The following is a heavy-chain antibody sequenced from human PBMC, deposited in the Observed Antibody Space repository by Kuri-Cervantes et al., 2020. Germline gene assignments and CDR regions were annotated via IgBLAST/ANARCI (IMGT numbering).Heavy chain of an antibody. V-gene: IGHV4-34*01. D-gene: IGHD3-10*01. CDR3: ARGRRGTNYYGSGSYQALDAFDI. CDR2: INHSGST. Sequence: ESLKISCAVYGGSFSGYYWSWIRQPPGKGLEWIGEINHSGSTNYNPSPKSRVTISVDTSKNQFSLKLSSVTAADTAVYYCARGRRGTNYYGSGSYQALDAFDIWGQGTMVTVSS. J-gene: IGHJ3*02. CDR1: GGSFSGYY.